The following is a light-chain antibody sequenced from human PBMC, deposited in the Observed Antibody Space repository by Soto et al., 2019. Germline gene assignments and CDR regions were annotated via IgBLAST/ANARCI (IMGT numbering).Light chain of an antibody. J-gene: IGKJ1*01. Sequence: EIVMTQSPATLSVSPGDWATLSCRASQSVRTNLAWYQQKPGQAPRLLIYGASTRATGIPDRFSGSGSGTEFTLTISSLQSEDFAVYYCHHYETFGQGTKVDIK. V-gene: IGKV3-15*01. CDR3: HHYET. CDR1: QSVRTN. CDR2: GAS.